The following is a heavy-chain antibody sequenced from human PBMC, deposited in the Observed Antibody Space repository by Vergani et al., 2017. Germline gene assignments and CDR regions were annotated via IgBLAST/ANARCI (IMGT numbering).Heavy chain of an antibody. D-gene: IGHD3-10*01. CDR3: ARDSDYYGSGSYYNGAPGWFDP. V-gene: IGHV4-31*03. CDR1: GGSISSGGYY. J-gene: IGHJ5*02. CDR2: IYYSGST. Sequence: QVQLQESGPGLVKPSQTLSLTCTVSGGSISSGGYYWSWIRQHPGKGLEWIGYIYYSGSTYYNPSLKSRVTISVDTSKNQFSLKLSSVTAADTAVYYCARDSDYYGSGSYYNGAPGWFDPLGQGTLVTVSS.